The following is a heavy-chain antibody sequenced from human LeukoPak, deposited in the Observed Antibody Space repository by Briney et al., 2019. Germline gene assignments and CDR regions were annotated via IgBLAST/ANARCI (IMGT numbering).Heavy chain of an antibody. Sequence: PGGSLRLSCAASGFTFSSYWVSWVRQASGKGLEWVANIKQDGSEKYYVDSVKGRFTISRDNAKNSLYLQMNSLRAEDTAVYYCARDRVVVVPAAIRYYGMDVWGQGTTVTVSS. V-gene: IGHV3-7*01. CDR2: IKQDGSEK. CDR1: GFTFSSYW. J-gene: IGHJ6*02. CDR3: ARDRVVVVPAAIRYYGMDV. D-gene: IGHD2-2*01.